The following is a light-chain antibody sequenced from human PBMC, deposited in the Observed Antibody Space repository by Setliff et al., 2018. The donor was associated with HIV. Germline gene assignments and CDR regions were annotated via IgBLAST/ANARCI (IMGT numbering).Light chain of an antibody. CDR3: CSYAGTYTSLFV. V-gene: IGLV2-11*01. Sequence: SVLTQPRTVSGSPGQSVTISCTGTSSDVGGHDSVSWYQQHAGEAPKVLIFDVTQRPSGVPHRFSGSKSGNTASLTISGLQADDEAEYYCCSYAGTYTSLFVFGTGTKVTVL. J-gene: IGLJ1*01. CDR1: SSDVGGHDS. CDR2: DVT.